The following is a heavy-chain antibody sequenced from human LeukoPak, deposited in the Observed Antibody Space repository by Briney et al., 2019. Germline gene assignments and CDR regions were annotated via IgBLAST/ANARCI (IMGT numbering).Heavy chain of an antibody. J-gene: IGHJ6*02. V-gene: IGHV4-39*01. D-gene: IGHD1-26*01. CDR1: GGSISSSSYY. Sequence: PSETLSPTCTVSGGSISSSSYYWGWIRQPPGKGLEWIGSIYYSGSTYYNPSLKSRVTISVDTSKNQFSLKLSSVTAADTAVYYCARHLKRGSYYYYGMDVWGQGTTVTVSS. CDR3: ARHLKRGSYYYYGMDV. CDR2: IYYSGST.